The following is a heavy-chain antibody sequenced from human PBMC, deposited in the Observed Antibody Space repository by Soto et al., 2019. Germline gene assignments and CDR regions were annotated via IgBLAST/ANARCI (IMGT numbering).Heavy chain of an antibody. CDR1: GYTFTSYG. D-gene: IGHD5-18*01. Sequence: QVQLVQSGAEVKKPGASVKVSCTASGYTFTSYGISWVRQAPGQGLEWMGWISAYNGNTNYAKKLQGRVTMSTDTTTSTAYKELRSLRSDDTAVYYCASTEADTAMPPPDYWGQGTLVTVSS. V-gene: IGHV1-18*01. J-gene: IGHJ4*02. CDR2: ISAYNGNT. CDR3: ASTEADTAMPPPDY.